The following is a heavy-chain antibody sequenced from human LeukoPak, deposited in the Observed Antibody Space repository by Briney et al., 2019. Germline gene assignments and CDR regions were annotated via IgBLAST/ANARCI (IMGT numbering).Heavy chain of an antibody. D-gene: IGHD4/OR15-4a*01. J-gene: IGHJ4*02. CDR2: ISDNGGGT. CDR3: AKESGALGAPLYDY. V-gene: IGHV3-23*01. CDR1: GFIFRNYA. Sequence: GGSLRLSCVASGFIFRNYAMSWVRQAPGEGLEWVSGISDNGGGTYYADSLKGRFTISRDNSKNMLYLQMDSLRAEDTAVYYCAKESGALGAPLYDYWGRGILVTASS.